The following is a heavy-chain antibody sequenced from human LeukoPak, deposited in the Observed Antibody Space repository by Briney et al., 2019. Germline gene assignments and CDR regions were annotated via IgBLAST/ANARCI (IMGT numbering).Heavy chain of an antibody. CDR3: ARQTGSGLFILP. Sequence: QPGGSLRLSCAASGFTFSSYEMNWVRQAPGKGLEWVSYISSSGSTIYYADSVKGRFTISRDNAKNSLYLQMNSLRAEDTAVYYCARQTGSGLFILPGGQGTLVTVSS. J-gene: IGHJ4*02. CDR1: GFTFSSYE. D-gene: IGHD3/OR15-3a*01. V-gene: IGHV3-48*03. CDR2: ISSSGSTI.